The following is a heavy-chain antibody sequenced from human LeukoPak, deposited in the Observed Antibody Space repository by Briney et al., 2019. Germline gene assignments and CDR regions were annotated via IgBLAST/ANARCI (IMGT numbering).Heavy chain of an antibody. V-gene: IGHV1-69*04. Sequence: ASVKVSCKASGGTFSSYTISWVRQAPGQALEWMGRIIPILGIANYAQKFQGRVTITADKSTSTAYMELSSLRSEDTAVYYCARDLEGYYDSSGYYPFDYWGQGTLVTVSS. CDR2: IIPILGIA. J-gene: IGHJ4*02. D-gene: IGHD3-22*01. CDR1: GGTFSSYT. CDR3: ARDLEGYYDSSGYYPFDY.